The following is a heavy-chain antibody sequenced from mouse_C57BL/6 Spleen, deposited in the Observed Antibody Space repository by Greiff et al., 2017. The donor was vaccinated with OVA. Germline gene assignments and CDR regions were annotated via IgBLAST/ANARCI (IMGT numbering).Heavy chain of an antibody. Sequence: EVMLVESGGGLVKPGGSLKLSCAASGFTFSSYAMSWVRQTPEQRLEWVATISDGGSYTYYPDNVKGRFTLSRDNAKNNLYLQMSHLKSEDTAMYNCARLGYDYDAVAYGGQGTLGTGSA. CDR1: GFTFSSYA. CDR3: ARLGYDYDAVAY. D-gene: IGHD2-4*01. J-gene: IGHJ3*01. CDR2: ISDGGSYT. V-gene: IGHV5-4*03.